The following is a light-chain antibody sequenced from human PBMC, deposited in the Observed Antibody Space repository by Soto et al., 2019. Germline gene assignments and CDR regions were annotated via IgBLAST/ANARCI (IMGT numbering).Light chain of an antibody. J-gene: IGLJ7*01. CDR1: SGHSSYG. V-gene: IGLV4-69*01. Sequence: QSVLTQSPSASASLGASVKLTCTLSSGHSSYGIAWHQQQPEKGPRSLMKLNSDGSHSKGDGIPDRFSGSSSGADRYLTISSLQSEDEADYYCQTWGTGIPVFGGGTQLTVL. CDR3: QTWGTGIPV. CDR2: LNSDGSH.